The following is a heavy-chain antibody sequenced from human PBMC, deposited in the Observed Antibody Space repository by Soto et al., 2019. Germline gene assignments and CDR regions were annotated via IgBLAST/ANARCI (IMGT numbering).Heavy chain of an antibody. CDR1: GGSFSGYY. D-gene: IGHD6-13*01. J-gene: IGHJ4*02. CDR3: ARGAAAGTRFLDY. V-gene: IGHV4-34*01. CDR2: INHSGST. Sequence: KPSETLSLTCAVYGGSFSGYYWSWIRQPPGKGLEWIGEINHSGSTNYNPSLKSRVTISVDTSKNQFSLKLSSVTAADTAVYYCARGAAAGTRFLDYWGQGTLVTASS.